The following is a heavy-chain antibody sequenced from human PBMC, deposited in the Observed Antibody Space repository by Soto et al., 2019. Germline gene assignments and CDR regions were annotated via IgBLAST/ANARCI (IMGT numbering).Heavy chain of an antibody. CDR3: AKSLPTAVNYGLDV. D-gene: IGHD2-2*01. Sequence: PGGSLRLSCGASGFTFSDNAMTWVRQAPGKGLEWVSSISDDGDSTYYADSVKGRFAVSRDNSKNTLFLHMNSLGAEDTAVYYCAKSLPTAVNYGLDVWGQGTSVTVSS. V-gene: IGHV3-23*01. J-gene: IGHJ6*02. CDR1: GFTFSDNA. CDR2: ISDDGDST.